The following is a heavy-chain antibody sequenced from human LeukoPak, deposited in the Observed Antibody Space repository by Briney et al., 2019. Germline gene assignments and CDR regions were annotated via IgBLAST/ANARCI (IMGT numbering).Heavy chain of an antibody. CDR1: GYTFTSYA. Sequence: GASVKVSCKASGYTFTSYAMHWVRQAPGQRLEWMGWINAGNGNTKYPQKFQGRVTITRDTSASTAYMELSSLRSEDTAVYYCARGGGYSGYEVGDYWGQGTLVTVSS. D-gene: IGHD5-12*01. J-gene: IGHJ4*02. CDR2: INAGNGNT. V-gene: IGHV1-3*01. CDR3: ARGGGYSGYEVGDY.